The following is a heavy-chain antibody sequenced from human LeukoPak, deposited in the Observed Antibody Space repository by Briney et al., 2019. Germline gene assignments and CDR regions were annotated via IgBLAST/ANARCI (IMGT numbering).Heavy chain of an antibody. Sequence: PSETLSLTCTVSGGSISSGPYYWGWIRQPPGKGLEWIGNIYYGEDTYYNPSLKSRVTISIDTSKNQFSLKLSSVTAADTAVYYCARCWYSYGYYRGQMDNNWFDPWGQGTLVTVSS. D-gene: IGHD5-18*01. V-gene: IGHV4-39*01. CDR1: GGSISSGPYY. CDR2: IYYGEDT. CDR3: ARCWYSYGYYRGQMDNNWFDP. J-gene: IGHJ5*02.